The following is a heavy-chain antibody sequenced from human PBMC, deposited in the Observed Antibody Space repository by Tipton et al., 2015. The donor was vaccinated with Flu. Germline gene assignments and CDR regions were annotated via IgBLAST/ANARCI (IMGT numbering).Heavy chain of an antibody. D-gene: IGHD7-27*01. J-gene: IGHJ4*02. V-gene: IGHV3-48*03. CDR2: ISSSGNTI. CDR3: ATLTGDDY. Sequence: SLRLSCAASGFTFSSYEMNWVRQAPGKGLEWLSYISSSGNTISYADSVRGRFTISRDNTKKSLYLQLESLRAEDTAIYYCATLTGDDYWGQGIMVTVSS. CDR1: GFTFSSYE.